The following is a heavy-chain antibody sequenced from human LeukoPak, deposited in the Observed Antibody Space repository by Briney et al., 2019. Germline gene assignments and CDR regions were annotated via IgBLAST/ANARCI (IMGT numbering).Heavy chain of an antibody. D-gene: IGHD3-9*01. CDR1: GGSISSYY. CDR2: IYYSGST. V-gene: IGHV4-59*01. J-gene: IGHJ4*02. Sequence: SETLSLTCTVSGGSISSYYWSWIRQPPGKGLEWIGYIYYSGSTNYNPSLQSRVTISVDTSKNQFSLKLSSVTAADTAVYYCARARDDILTGYSGVYFDYWGQGTLVTVSS. CDR3: ARARDDILTGYSGVYFDY.